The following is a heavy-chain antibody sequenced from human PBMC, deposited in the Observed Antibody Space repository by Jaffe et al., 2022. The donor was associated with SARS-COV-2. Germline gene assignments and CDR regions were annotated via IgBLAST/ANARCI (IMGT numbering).Heavy chain of an antibody. V-gene: IGHV3-23*01. CDR2: VVITGDNT. J-gene: IGHJ3*02. D-gene: IGHD6-13*01. CDR3: AGGENSNSWFVFDI. Sequence: EVQMLESGGGLVQPGGSLRLSCVASGFTFSNYAMNWVRQAPGKGLEWVSVVVITGDNTYYADSVKGRFTVSRDNSKNTLYLQMNNLRPEDTAVYFCAGGENSNSWFVFDIWGQGTMVTVSS. CDR1: GFTFSNYA.